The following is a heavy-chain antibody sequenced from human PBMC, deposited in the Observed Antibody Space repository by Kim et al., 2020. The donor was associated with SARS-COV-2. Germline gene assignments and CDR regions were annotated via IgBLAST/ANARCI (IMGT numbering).Heavy chain of an antibody. CDR3: ARDREGDWTFDY. CDR1: GYTFTSNH. V-gene: IGHV1-46*01. Sequence: ASVKVSCKASGYTFTSNHMHWVRQAPGQGLEWMGMITPSGGSTNYAQKFQGSVTMTRDTSTSTVYMELSSLRSEDTAVYYCARDREGDWTFDYWGQGTLVTDSP. J-gene: IGHJ4*02. D-gene: IGHD2-21*02. CDR2: ITPSGGST.